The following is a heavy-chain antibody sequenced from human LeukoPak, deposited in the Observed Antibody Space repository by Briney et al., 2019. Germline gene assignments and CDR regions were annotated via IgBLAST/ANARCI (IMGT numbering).Heavy chain of an antibody. V-gene: IGHV4-61*02. CDR3: ARDPRAAAGTGFDY. CDR1: GGSISSGSYY. J-gene: IGHJ4*02. Sequence: PSQTLSLTCTVSGGSISSGSYYWSWIRQPAGKGLEWIGRIYTSGSTNYNPSLKSRVTISVDTSKIQFSLKLSSVTAADTAVYYCARDPRAAAGTGFDYWGQGTLVTVSS. CDR2: IYTSGST. D-gene: IGHD6-13*01.